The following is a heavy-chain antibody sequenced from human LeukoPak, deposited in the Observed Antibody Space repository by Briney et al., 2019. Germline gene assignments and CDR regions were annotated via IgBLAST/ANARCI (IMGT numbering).Heavy chain of an antibody. CDR1: GYTFTGYY. V-gene: IGHV1-2*02. J-gene: IGHJ4*02. CDR3: ARRGSYGDPGTYDY. Sequence: GASVTVSCKASGYTFTGYYMHRVRQAPGQGLEGMGWINPNSGGTNYAQKFQGRLTMTRDTTISTAYMELSRLRSDDTAVYYCARRGSYGDPGTYDYWGQGTLVTVSS. D-gene: IGHD4-17*01. CDR2: INPNSGGT.